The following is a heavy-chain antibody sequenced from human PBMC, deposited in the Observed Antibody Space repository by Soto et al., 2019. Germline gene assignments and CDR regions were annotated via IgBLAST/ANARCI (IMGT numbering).Heavy chain of an antibody. CDR2: IYASGAT. CDR3: ARSHSFDGSIYHYYFDF. D-gene: IGHD3-10*01. CDR1: GGSISTYY. J-gene: IGHJ4*02. V-gene: IGHV4-59*01. Sequence: AETLSLTCTVSGGSISTYYWSWVRQPPGGTLEWIVYIYASGATTYNPSLESRVTMSVDMPNNEFSLELTSLTAADTAVHYCARSHSFDGSIYHYYFDFWGQGTLVTVSS.